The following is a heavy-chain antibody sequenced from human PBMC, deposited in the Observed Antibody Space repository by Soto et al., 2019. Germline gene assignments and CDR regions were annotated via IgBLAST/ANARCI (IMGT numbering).Heavy chain of an antibody. CDR2: TYYRPRWYN. D-gene: IGHD4-17*01. CDR3: AGGSTPKRYYWEV. CDR1: GDSVSSNRAA. J-gene: IGHJ6*03. Sequence: LQTLSLTCAISGDSVSSNRAAWNWIRPPASRGLEWLGRTYYRPRWYNDYEGSVKSRITINPDTSKNQFSLHLTSVTPEDTDVYQCAGGSTPKRYYWEVWGKGT. V-gene: IGHV6-1*01.